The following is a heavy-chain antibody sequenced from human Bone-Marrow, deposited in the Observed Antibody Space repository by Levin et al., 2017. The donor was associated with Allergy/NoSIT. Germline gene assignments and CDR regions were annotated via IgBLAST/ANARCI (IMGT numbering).Heavy chain of an antibody. Sequence: PGGSLRLSCAVSGFSFSSFGMHWVRQAPGKGLQWVAVISYTGTITDYDDSVKGRFTISRDNSEKTLYLEINSLTAEDTAVYYCARGSREFDYWGQGTLVTVSS. J-gene: IGHJ4*02. CDR2: ISYTGTIT. CDR3: ARGSREFDY. V-gene: IGHV3-30*03. CDR1: GFSFSSFG. D-gene: IGHD1-26*01.